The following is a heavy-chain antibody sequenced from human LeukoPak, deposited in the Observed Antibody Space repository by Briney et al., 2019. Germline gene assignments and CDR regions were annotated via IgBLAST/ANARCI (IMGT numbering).Heavy chain of an antibody. Sequence: SETLSLTCAVSGGSIASSSYYWVWIRQPPGKGLEWIGSVYYTGSTYYNPSLKSRVTISIDTSNNQFSLKLTSVTAADTAVYYCARDPQNWFDPWGQGTLVTVSA. CDR1: GGSIASSSYY. V-gene: IGHV4-39*07. CDR3: ARDPQNWFDP. J-gene: IGHJ5*02. CDR2: VYYTGST.